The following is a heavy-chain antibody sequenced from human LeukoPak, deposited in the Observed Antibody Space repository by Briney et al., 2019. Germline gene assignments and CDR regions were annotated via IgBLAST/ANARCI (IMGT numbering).Heavy chain of an antibody. CDR1: GGSFSGYY. CDR3: ARTLRLKYSSSSNRFDY. D-gene: IGHD6-13*01. Sequence: SETLSPTCAVYGGSFSGYYWSWIRQPPGKGLEWIGEINHSGSTNYNPSLKSRVTISVDTSKNQFSLKLSSVTAADTAVYYCARTLRLKYSSSSNRFDYWGQGTLVAVSS. CDR2: INHSGST. V-gene: IGHV4-34*01. J-gene: IGHJ4*02.